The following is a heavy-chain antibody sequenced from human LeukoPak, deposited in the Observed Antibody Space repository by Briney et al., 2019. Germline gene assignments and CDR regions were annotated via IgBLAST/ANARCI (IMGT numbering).Heavy chain of an antibody. CDR1: GYIFSNYG. CDR2: ISAYNGNT. V-gene: IGHV1-18*01. Sequence: ASVKVSCKASGYIFSNYGITWVRQAPGHGLEWMGWISAYNGNTNYAQKLQGRVTMTTDTSTSTAYMELRSLRSDDTAVYYCARDQNDYYYDSSGYYYLHYFDYWGQGTLVTVSS. J-gene: IGHJ4*02. CDR3: ARDQNDYYYDSSGYYYLHYFDY. D-gene: IGHD3-22*01.